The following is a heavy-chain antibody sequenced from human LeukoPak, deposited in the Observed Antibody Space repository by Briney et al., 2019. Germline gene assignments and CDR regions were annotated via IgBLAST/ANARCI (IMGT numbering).Heavy chain of an antibody. Sequence: SETLSLTCTVSGVSISSYYWTWIRQPPEKGLEWIGYIYYSGSAIYNPSLKSRVTISVDTSKNQFSLKLRFVTAADTAVYYCARVRCSGGSCPYYYYYYYMDVWGKGTTVTVSS. CDR3: ARVRCSGGSCPYYYYYYYMDV. V-gene: IGHV4-59*12. J-gene: IGHJ6*03. CDR2: IYYSGSA. CDR1: GVSISSYY. D-gene: IGHD2-15*01.